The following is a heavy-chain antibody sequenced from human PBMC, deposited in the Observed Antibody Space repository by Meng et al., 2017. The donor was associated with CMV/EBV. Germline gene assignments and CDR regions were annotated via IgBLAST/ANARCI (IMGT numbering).Heavy chain of an antibody. J-gene: IGHJ5*02. CDR1: GYTFTGYC. V-gene: IGHV1-2*02. Sequence: LVPSGVEVKKPGAQVKGSCQASGYTFTGYCMHWVRQAPGQGLEWMGWINPNSGGTNYAQKFQGRVTMTRDTSISTAYMELSRLRSDDTAVYYCARGPLGEYSNYDAPWGQGTLVTVFS. D-gene: IGHD4-11*01. CDR3: ARGPLGEYSNYDAP. CDR2: INPNSGGT.